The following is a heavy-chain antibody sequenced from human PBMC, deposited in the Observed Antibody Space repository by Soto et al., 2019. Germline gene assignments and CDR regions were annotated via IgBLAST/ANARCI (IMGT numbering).Heavy chain of an antibody. CDR2: IYYSGST. CDR3: ARAPSSSWIVDY. CDR1: GGSISSGGYY. D-gene: IGHD6-13*01. V-gene: IGHV4-31*03. J-gene: IGHJ4*02. Sequence: SETLSLTCTVSGGSISSGGYYWSWIRQHPGKGLEWIGYIYYSGSTYYNPSLKSRVTISVDTSKNQFSLKLSSVTAADTAVYYCARAPSSSWIVDYGGQGTLVTVSS.